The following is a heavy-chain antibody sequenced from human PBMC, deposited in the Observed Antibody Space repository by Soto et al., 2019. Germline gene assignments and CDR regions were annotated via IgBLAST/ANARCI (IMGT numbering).Heavy chain of an antibody. CDR1: GGSISSYY. Sequence: PSETLSLTCTVSGGSISSYYWSWIRQPPGKGLEWIGYIYYSGSTNYNPSLKSRVTISVDTSKNQFSLKLSSVTAADTAVYYCARGDFDWLSYFADWGQGTPVTVSS. CDR2: IYYSGST. D-gene: IGHD3-9*01. V-gene: IGHV4-59*08. J-gene: IGHJ4*02. CDR3: ARGDFDWLSYFAD.